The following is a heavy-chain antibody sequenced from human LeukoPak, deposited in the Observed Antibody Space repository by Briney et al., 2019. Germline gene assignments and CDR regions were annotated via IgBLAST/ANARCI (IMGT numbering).Heavy chain of an antibody. CDR2: SNPSSGGT. CDR3: ARGEVSGRRHYYYMDV. Sequence: ASVKVSCKPSGYTFTMYYMHWVRQAPGQGPEWVGWSNPSSGGTHYASRFQGRVTVSRDTSINTVYMELRNLTSDDTAVYFCARGEVSGRRHYYYMDVWGKGTTVIVSS. CDR1: GYTFTMYY. V-gene: IGHV1-2*02. J-gene: IGHJ6*03.